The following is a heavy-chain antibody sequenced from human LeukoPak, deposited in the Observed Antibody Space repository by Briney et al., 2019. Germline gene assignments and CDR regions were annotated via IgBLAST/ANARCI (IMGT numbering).Heavy chain of an antibody. J-gene: IGHJ4*02. D-gene: IGHD3-3*02. V-gene: IGHV4-59*01. Sequence: PSETLSLTCTVSGGSISGYYWSWIRQPPGKGLEWIGYTYYSGSTNYSPSLKSRVTISVDTSKDKFSLKLTSVTAADTAVYYCARCILGEYYLDYWGQGALVTVSS. CDR2: TYYSGST. CDR3: ARCILGEYYLDY. CDR1: GGSISGYY.